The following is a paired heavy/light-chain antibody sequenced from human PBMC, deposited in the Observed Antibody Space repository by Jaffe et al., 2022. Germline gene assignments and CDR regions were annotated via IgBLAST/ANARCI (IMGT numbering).Heavy chain of an antibody. V-gene: IGHV4-39*01. CDR1: GGSVISTTYY. Sequence: QLQVQESGPGLVKPSETLSLTCTVSGGSVISTTYYWGWIRQPPGKGLEWIGSMYYSGNSYYNPSLRSRITISVDTSKNQFSLKMKSVTAADTAVYYCARHSFYGSGSDNWFDPWGQGTLVTVSS. D-gene: IGHD3-10*01. J-gene: IGHJ5*02. CDR3: ARHSFYGSGSDNWFDP. CDR2: MYYSGNS.
Light chain of an antibody. CDR2: EVT. CDR3: CSYAGSTTFLL. CDR1: SSDIGSYNL. Sequence: QSALTQPASVSGSPGQSITISCTGTSSDIGSYNLVSWYQQHPGKAPKFIIYEVTKRPSGVSNRFSGSKSGDTASLTISGLQAEDEADYYCCSYAGSTTFLLFGGGTKLTVL. J-gene: IGLJ2*01. V-gene: IGLV2-23*02.